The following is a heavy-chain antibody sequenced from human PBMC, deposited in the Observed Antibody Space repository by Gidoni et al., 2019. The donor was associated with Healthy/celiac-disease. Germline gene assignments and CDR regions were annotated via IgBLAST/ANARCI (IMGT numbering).Heavy chain of an antibody. Sequence: QLQLVESGGGVVQPGRSLSPSCAAPGFTFSSYAMHWVTQAPGKGLEGVAVISYDGSNKYYADSVKGRFTISRDNSKNTLYLQMNSLRAEDTAVYYCARGLGSGPLDYWGQGTLVTVSS. CDR2: ISYDGSNK. CDR3: ARGLGSGPLDY. D-gene: IGHD2-15*01. V-gene: IGHV3-30*04. CDR1: GFTFSSYA. J-gene: IGHJ4*02.